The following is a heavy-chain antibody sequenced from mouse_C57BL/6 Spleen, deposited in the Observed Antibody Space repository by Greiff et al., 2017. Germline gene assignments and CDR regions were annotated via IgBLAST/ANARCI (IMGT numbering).Heavy chain of an antibody. Sequence: VQLQQSGPELVKPGASVKISCKASGYAFSSSWMNWVKQRPGKGLEWIGRIYPGDGDTNYNGKFKGKATLTADKSSSTAYMQLSSLTSEDSAVYFCARVARGGWFAYWGQGTLVTVSA. J-gene: IGHJ3*01. V-gene: IGHV1-82*01. CDR2: IYPGDGDT. D-gene: IGHD1-1*01. CDR3: ARVARGGWFAY. CDR1: GYAFSSSW.